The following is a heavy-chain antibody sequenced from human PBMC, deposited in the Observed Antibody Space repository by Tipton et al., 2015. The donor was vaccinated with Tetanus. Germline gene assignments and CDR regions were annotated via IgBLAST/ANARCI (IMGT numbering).Heavy chain of an antibody. CDR3: ARMQRYGMDV. V-gene: IGHV4-59*08. J-gene: IGHJ6*02. D-gene: IGHD6-25*01. CDR2: IYYSGST. CDR1: GGSISSYY. Sequence: TLSLTCTVSGGSISSYYWSWIRQPPGKGLEWIGYIYYSGSTNYNPSLKSRVTISVDTSKNQFSLKLSSVTAADTAVYYCARMQRYGMDVWGQGTTVPVSS.